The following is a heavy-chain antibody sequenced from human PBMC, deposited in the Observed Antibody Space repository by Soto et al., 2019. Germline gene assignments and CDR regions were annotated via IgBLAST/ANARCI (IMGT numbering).Heavy chain of an antibody. J-gene: IGHJ5*02. CDR2: IYYSGST. D-gene: IGHD3-10*01. CDR1: GGSISSYY. V-gene: IGHV4-59*01. CDR3: ARLGSYYGSGSYYKWNWFDP. Sequence: PSETLSLTCTVAGGSISSYYWSWIRQPPGKGLEWIGYIYYSGSTNYNPSLKSRVTISVDTSKNQFSLKLSSVTAADTAVYYCARLGSYYGSGSYYKWNWFDPWGQGTLVNVSS.